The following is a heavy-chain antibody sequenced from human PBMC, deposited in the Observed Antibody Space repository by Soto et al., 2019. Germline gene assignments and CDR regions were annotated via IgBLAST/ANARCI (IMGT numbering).Heavy chain of an antibody. CDR1: GASLTDNNW. D-gene: IGHD6-19*01. Sequence: QVQLKEPGPGLVRPSGTVSLPCAVSGASLTDNNWWRWVRQPPGKGLEWIGEVVHWGTTNYNPSLRSRVTISMDKSKNQISLTLRSVTAADSALYYCARHIGVTGTRGFDYWGQGTLVTVSS. J-gene: IGHJ4*02. CDR2: VVHWGTT. V-gene: IGHV4-4*02. CDR3: ARHIGVTGTRGFDY.